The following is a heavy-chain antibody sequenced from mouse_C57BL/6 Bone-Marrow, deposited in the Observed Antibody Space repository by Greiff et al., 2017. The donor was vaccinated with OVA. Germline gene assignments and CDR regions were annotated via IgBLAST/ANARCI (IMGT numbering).Heavy chain of an antibody. V-gene: IGHV1-15*01. CDR3: TRFPYYYGSSYDWFAY. CDR1: GYTFTDYE. D-gene: IGHD1-1*01. Sequence: QVQLQQSGAELVRPGASVTLSCKASGYTFTDYEMHWVKQTPVHGLEWIGAIDPETGGTAYNQKFKGKAILTADKSSSTAYMELRILTSEDSAVYYCTRFPYYYGSSYDWFAYWGQGTLVTVSA. CDR2: IDPETGGT. J-gene: IGHJ3*01.